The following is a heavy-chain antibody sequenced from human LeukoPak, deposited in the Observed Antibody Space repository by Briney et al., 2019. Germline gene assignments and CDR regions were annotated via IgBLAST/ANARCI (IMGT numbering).Heavy chain of an antibody. CDR3: ARDRYDFWSGYPPRYYYGMDV. V-gene: IGHV1-2*02. CDR1: GYTFTGYY. J-gene: IGHJ6*02. D-gene: IGHD3-3*01. CDR2: INPNSGGT. Sequence: GASVKVSCKASGYTFTGYYMHWVRQAPGQGLEWMGWINPNSGGTNYAQKFQGRVTMTRDTSISTAYMELSRLRSDDTAVYYCARDRYDFWSGYPPRYYYGMDVWGQGTTVTVSS.